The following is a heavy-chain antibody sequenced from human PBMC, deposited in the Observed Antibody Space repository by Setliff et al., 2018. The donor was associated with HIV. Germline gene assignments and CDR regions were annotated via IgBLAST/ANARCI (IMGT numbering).Heavy chain of an antibody. Sequence: ASVKVSCKASGYTFTSYGISWVRQAPGQGLEWMGWISAYNDDANYAQNLQGRVTMTTDKSTSTAYMELRSLRSDDTAVYYCARGQYGDELFDYWGKGTLVTVSS. D-gene: IGHD4-17*01. V-gene: IGHV1-18*01. CDR3: ARGQYGDELFDY. J-gene: IGHJ4*02. CDR2: ISAYNDDA. CDR1: GYTFTSYG.